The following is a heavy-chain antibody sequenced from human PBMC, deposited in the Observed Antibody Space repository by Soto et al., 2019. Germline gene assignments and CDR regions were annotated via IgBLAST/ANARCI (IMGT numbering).Heavy chain of an antibody. D-gene: IGHD4-4*01. V-gene: IGHV4-59*01. J-gene: IGHJ4*02. CDR3: ARVKPGPDYKIDY. CDR2: IYYSGST. CDR1: DGYIRSYY. Sequence: SETLSHTCTVSDGYIRSYYWSWIRQPPGKGLEWIGYIYYSGSTNYNPSLKSRVTISVDTSKNQFSLKLSSVTAADTAVYYCARVKPGPDYKIDYWGQGTLVTVSS.